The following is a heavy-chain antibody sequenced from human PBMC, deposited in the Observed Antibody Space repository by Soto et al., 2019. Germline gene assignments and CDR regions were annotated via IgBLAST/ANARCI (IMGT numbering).Heavy chain of an antibody. Sequence: SETLSLTCTVSGGSISSGGYYWSWIRQHPGKGLEWIGYIYYSGSTYYNPSLKSRVTISVDTSKNQFSLKLSSVTAADTAVYYCARRGYYDILTGYSERGAWFDPWGQGTLVTVSS. V-gene: IGHV4-31*03. CDR3: ARRGYYDILTGYSERGAWFDP. J-gene: IGHJ5*02. D-gene: IGHD3-9*01. CDR1: GGSISSGGYY. CDR2: IYYSGST.